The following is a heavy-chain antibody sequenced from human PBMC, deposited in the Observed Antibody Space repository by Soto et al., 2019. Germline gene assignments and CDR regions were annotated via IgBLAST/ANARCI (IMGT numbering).Heavy chain of an antibody. J-gene: IGHJ5*02. Sequence: QVQLAKSGGGVVQPGRSPRLSCAASGFSFSTYGVHWVRQAPGMVSYDGSNVYYADSVKGQFTISRDTSKNTLSLQMNSLRAEDTAVYSCARRFLEWRDIDPWGQGTLVTVSS. CDR3: ARRFLEWRDIDP. CDR2: SYDGSNV. D-gene: IGHD3-3*01. V-gene: IGHV3-33*05. CDR1: GFSFSTYG.